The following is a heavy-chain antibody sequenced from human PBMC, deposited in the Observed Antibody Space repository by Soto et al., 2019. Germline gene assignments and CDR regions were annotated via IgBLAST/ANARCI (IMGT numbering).Heavy chain of an antibody. CDR2: ISNDGINK. CDR3: GKDRVSEHKNGWPQGH. J-gene: IGHJ4*02. V-gene: IGHV3-30*18. Sequence: QVQLVESGGGVVQPGRSLRLSCAASGFTFGGYGMHWVRQAPGKGLEWVAVISNDGINKYYVDSVRGRFTISSDNSKNTLDLQMNSLRPEDTAVYYCGKDRVSEHKNGWPQGHWGQGTLVTVSS. CDR1: GFTFGGYG. D-gene: IGHD6-19*01.